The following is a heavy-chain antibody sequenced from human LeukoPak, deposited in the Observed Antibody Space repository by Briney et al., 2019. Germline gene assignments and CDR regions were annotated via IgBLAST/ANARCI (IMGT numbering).Heavy chain of an antibody. CDR1: GYTFTSYG. V-gene: IGHV1-18*01. D-gene: IGHD3-10*01. J-gene: IGHJ5*02. CDR2: ISAYNGNT. Sequence: GASVKVSCKASGYTFTSYGISWVRQAPGQGLEWMGWISAYNGNTNYAQKLQGRVTMTTDTSTSTAYMELRSLRSDDTAVYYCARGLWFGETENWFDPWGQGTLVTVSS. CDR3: ARGLWFGETENWFDP.